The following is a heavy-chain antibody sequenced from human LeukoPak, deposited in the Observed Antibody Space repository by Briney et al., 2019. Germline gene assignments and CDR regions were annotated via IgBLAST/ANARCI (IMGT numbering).Heavy chain of an antibody. Sequence: SETLSLTCTVSGASISSSTDYWGWIRQPPGKRLEWIANIYYSGSTYYNPSLKSRVTISVDTSKNQFSLKLSSVTAADTAVYYCAGLIRPGWFDPWGQGTLVTVSS. CDR2: IYYSGST. CDR3: AGLIRPGWFDP. CDR1: GASISSSTDY. V-gene: IGHV4-39*01. D-gene: IGHD1-14*01. J-gene: IGHJ5*02.